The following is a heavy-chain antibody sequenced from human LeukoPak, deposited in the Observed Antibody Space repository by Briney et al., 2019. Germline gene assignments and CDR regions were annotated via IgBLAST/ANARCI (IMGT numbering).Heavy chain of an antibody. V-gene: IGHV4-34*01. J-gene: IGHJ4*02. CDR3: ARGIAVAGVDY. Sequence: PSETLSLTCAVYGGSFSGYYWSWIRQPPGKGLEWIGEINHSGSTNYNPSLKSLVTISVDTSKNQFSLKLSSVTAADTAVYYCARGIAVAGVDYWGQGTLVTVSS. CDR1: GGSFSGYY. D-gene: IGHD6-19*01. CDR2: INHSGST.